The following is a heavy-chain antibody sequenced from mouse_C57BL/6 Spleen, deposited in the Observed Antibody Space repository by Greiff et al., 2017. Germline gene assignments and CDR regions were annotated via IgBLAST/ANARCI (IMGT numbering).Heavy chain of an antibody. CDR3: ARMGDGYYDYAMDY. CDR1: GYTFTDYY. J-gene: IGHJ4*01. V-gene: IGHV1-26*01. CDR2: INPNTGGT. D-gene: IGHD2-3*01. Sequence: VQLQQSGPELVKPGASVKISCKASGYTFTDYYMNWVKQSHGKSLEWIGDINPNTGGTSYNQKFKGKATLTVDKSSSTAYMELRSLTSEDSAVYYCARMGDGYYDYAMDYWGQGTSVTVSS.